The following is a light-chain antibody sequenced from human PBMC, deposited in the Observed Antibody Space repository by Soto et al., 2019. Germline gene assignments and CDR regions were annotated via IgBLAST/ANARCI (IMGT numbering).Light chain of an antibody. CDR3: VSFTTSRSYV. CDR1: SSDVGAYIF. V-gene: IGLV2-14*03. J-gene: IGLJ1*01. CDR2: DII. Sequence: QSVLTQPASVSGSPGQSITISCTGTSSDVGAYIFVSWYQQHPGKAPKLMIYDIIKRPSGVSNRFSGSKSGNTASLTISGLQAEDEADYYCVSFTTSRSYVFGTGTKVTVL.